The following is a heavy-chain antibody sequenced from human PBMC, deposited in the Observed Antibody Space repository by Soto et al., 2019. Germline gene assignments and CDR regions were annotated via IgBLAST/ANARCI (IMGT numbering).Heavy chain of an antibody. V-gene: IGHV1-2*04. CDR2: INPNSGGT. Sequence: ASVKVSCKASGYTFTGYYMHWVRQAPGQGLEWMGWINPNSGGTNYAQKFQGWVTMTRDTSISTAYMELSRLRSDDTAVYYCAVGQVVPAAILRGESYYFDYWGQGTLVTVPQ. CDR3: AVGQVVPAAILRGESYYFDY. J-gene: IGHJ4*02. CDR1: GYTFTGYY. D-gene: IGHD2-2*02.